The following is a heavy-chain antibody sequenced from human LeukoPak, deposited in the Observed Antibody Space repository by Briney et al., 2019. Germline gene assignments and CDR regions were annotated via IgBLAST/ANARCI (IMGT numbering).Heavy chain of an antibody. J-gene: IGHJ6*02. V-gene: IGHV3-48*03. CDR2: IGRYGVTT. CDR3: ATLSDRNFYYSYGLDF. D-gene: IGHD1-14*01. Sequence: GGSLRLSCAASGFTLSTYEMNWVRQAPGKGLEWVAYIGRYGVTTYYADSVKGRFTISRDNAKNSLNLQMNSLRAEDTAVYYCATLSDRNFYYSYGLDFWGQGTTVTVS. CDR1: GFTLSTYE.